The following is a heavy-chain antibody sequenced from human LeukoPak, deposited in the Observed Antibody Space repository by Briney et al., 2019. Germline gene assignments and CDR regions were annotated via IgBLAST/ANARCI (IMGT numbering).Heavy chain of an antibody. Sequence: SETLSLTCAVYGGSFSGYYWSWIRQPPGKGLEWIGEINHSGSTNYNPSLKSRVTISVDTSKNQFSLKLSSVTAVDTAVYYCARGPGGWLQYYFDYWGQGTLVTVSS. CDR3: ARGPGGWLQYYFDY. D-gene: IGHD5-24*01. CDR2: INHSGST. V-gene: IGHV4-34*01. CDR1: GGSFSGYY. J-gene: IGHJ4*02.